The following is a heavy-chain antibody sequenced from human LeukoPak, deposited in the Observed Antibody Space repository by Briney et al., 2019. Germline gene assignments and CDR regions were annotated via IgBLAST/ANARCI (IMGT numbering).Heavy chain of an antibody. V-gene: IGHV1-46*01. CDR2: INPSGGST. Sequence: ASVKVSCKASGYTFTSYYMHWVRQAPGQGLEWMGIINPSGGSTSYAQKFQGRVTMTRDMSTSTVYMELSSLRSEDTAVYYCASLSYRAYCGGDCYHNWGQGTLVTVSS. D-gene: IGHD2-21*02. CDR1: GYTFTSYY. J-gene: IGHJ4*02. CDR3: ASLSYRAYCGGDCYHN.